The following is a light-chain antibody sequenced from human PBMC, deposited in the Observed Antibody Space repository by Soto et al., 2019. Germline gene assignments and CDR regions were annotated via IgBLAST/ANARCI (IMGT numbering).Light chain of an antibody. CDR3: QQSYSTPFT. CDR1: QRISGY. V-gene: IGKV1-39*01. CDR2: GAS. Sequence: IPMTQSPSSLSASVGDRVTITCRASQRISGYLNWYQHEPGKAPKLLIYGASSLQSGVPPRFSGSGSGTDFTLTISSLQPEDFASYYCQQSYSTPFTFGQGTRLEIK. J-gene: IGKJ5*01.